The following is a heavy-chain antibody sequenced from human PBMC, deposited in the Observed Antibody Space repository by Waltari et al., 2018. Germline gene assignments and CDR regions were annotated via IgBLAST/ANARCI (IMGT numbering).Heavy chain of an antibody. V-gene: IGHV4-38-2*01. CDR1: GSSISSGYY. J-gene: IGHJ6*02. CDR3: ARVPMVRGVLAFMDV. D-gene: IGHD3-10*01. Sequence: QVQLQESGPGLVKPSETLSLTCAVSGSSISSGYYWGWIRQPPGKGLEWIGTIYHSGSTYYNPSLKSRVTISVDTSKNQFSLKLSSVTAADTAVYYCARVPMVRGVLAFMDVWGQGTTVTVSS. CDR2: IYHSGST.